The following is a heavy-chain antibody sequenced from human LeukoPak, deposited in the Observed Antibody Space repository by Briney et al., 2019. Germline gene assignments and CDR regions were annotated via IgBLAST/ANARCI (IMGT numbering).Heavy chain of an antibody. CDR3: ARYLYGTAAAPGAPRYYFDY. J-gene: IGHJ4*02. V-gene: IGHV4-39*01. D-gene: IGHD6-13*01. CDR2: IYYSGST. Sequence: SETLSLTFTVSGGSISSSSYYWGWIRQPPGKGLEWIGSIYYSGSTYYNPSLKSRVTISVDTSKNQFSLKLSSVTAADTAVYYCARYLYGTAAAPGAPRYYFDYWGQGTLVTVSS. CDR1: GGSISSSSYY.